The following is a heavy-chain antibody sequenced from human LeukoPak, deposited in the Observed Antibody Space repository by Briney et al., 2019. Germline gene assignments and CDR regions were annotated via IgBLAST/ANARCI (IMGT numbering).Heavy chain of an antibody. CDR3: ARSQGVRGVLTRRGYFDY. CDR2: ISYDGSNK. Sequence: GGSLRLSCAASGFTFSSYAMHWVRQAPGKGLEWVAVISYDGSNKYYADSVKGRFTISRDNSKNTLYLQMNSLRAEDTAVYYYARSQGVRGVLTRRGYFDYWGQGTLVTVSS. V-gene: IGHV3-30*04. J-gene: IGHJ4*02. CDR1: GFTFSSYA. D-gene: IGHD3-10*01.